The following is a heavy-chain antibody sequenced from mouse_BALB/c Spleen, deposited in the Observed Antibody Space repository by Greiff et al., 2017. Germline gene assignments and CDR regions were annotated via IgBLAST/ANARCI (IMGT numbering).Heavy chain of an antibody. V-gene: IGHV5-6-4*01. D-gene: IGHD1-1*01. CDR1: GFTFSSYT. CDR3: TREGGSTFEY. Sequence: EVQVVESGGGLVKPGGSLKLSCAASGFTFSSYTMSWVRQTPEKRLEWVATISSGGSYTYYPDSVKGRFTISRDNAKNTLYLQMSSLKSEDTAMYYCTREGGSTFEYWGEGTTLTVSS. J-gene: IGHJ2*01. CDR2: ISSGGSYT.